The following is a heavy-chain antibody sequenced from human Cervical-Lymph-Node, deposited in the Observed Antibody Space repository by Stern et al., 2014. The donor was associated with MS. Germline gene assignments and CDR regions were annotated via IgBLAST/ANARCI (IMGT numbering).Heavy chain of an antibody. CDR3: ARAATHDDP. J-gene: IGHJ5*02. V-gene: IGHV1-2*02. CDR1: GYAFSAYY. Sequence: QVQLVQSGAEVKKPGASVKVSCKASGYAFSAYYMHWVRQAPGQRLEWMGWIKPLGGGTSNAQKFQGRVTMTTDTSISTAYMELSRLTSDETAVYYCARAATHDDPWGQGTLVTVSS. CDR2: IKPLGGGT.